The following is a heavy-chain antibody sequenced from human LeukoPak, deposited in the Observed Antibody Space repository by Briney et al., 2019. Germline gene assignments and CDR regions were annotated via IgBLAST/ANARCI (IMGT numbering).Heavy chain of an antibody. CDR3: AKSRERLIAAAADY. CDR2: ISWNSGSI. CDR1: GFTFDDYA. J-gene: IGHJ4*02. V-gene: IGHV3-9*01. D-gene: IGHD6-13*01. Sequence: GGSLRLSCAASGFTFDDYAMHWVRQAPGKGLEWVSGISWNSGSIGYADSVKGRFTISRDNAKNSLYLQMNSLRAEDTALYYCAKSRERLIAAAADYWGQGTLVTVSS.